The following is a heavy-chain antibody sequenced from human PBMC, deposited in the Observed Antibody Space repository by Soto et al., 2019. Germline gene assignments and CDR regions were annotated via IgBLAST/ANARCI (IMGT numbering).Heavy chain of an antibody. J-gene: IGHJ3*02. Sequence: ESGGGLVQPGGSLRLSCAASGFTLSSYSMNWVRQGPGKGLEWVSYISSSGSTIYYADSVKGRFTISRDNAKNSLYLQMTSLRAEDTLVYSFAGDRLFRYFGDAFDIWGQGTMVTVSS. CDR1: GFTLSSYS. CDR2: ISSSGSTI. V-gene: IGHV3-48*01. CDR3: AGDRLFRYFGDAFDI. D-gene: IGHD3-9*01.